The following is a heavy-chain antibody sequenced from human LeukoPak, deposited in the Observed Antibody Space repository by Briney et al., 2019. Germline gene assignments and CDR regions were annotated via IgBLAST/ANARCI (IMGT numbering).Heavy chain of an antibody. CDR1: GGSFSTYY. V-gene: IGHV4-34*01. Sequence: PSVTLSLTCAVYGGSFSTYYWSWLRQSPGKGVEWVVEINHSGSTNYNPSLKSRVTISVDTSKNQFYLKLSSVTAADTAVYYCARGGFDCGGDCYVDYWGQGTLVTVSS. J-gene: IGHJ4*02. D-gene: IGHD2-21*02. CDR2: INHSGST. CDR3: ARGGFDCGGDCYVDY.